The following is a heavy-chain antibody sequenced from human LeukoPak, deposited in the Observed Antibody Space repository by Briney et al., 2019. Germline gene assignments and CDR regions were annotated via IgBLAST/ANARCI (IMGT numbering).Heavy chain of an antibody. CDR2: MNPNSGNT. V-gene: IGHV1-8*01. CDR1: GYTFTSYD. Sequence: ASVKVSCKASGYTFTSYDINWVRQATGQGLEWMGWMNPNSGNTGYAQKFQGRVTMTEDTSTDTAYMELSSLRSEDTAVYYCATDSYGSGSDRFDPWGQGTLVTVSS. CDR3: ATDSYGSGSDRFDP. J-gene: IGHJ5*02. D-gene: IGHD3-10*01.